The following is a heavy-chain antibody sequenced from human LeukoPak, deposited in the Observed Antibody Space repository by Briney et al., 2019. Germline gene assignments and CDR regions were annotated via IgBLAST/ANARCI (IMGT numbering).Heavy chain of an antibody. J-gene: IGHJ6*03. V-gene: IGHV4-59*08. CDR3: ARLRIAARTYYYYMDV. Sequence: SETLSLTCTVSGGSISSHYWSWIRQPPGKGLEWIGYIYYSGSTNYNPSLKSRVTISVDTSKNQFSLKLSSVTAADTAVYYCARLRIAARTYYYYMDVWGKGTTVTVSS. CDR1: GGSISSHY. D-gene: IGHD6-6*01. CDR2: IYYSGST.